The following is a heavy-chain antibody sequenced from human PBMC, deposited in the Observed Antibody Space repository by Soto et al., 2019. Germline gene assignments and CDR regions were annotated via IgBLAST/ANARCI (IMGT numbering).Heavy chain of an antibody. J-gene: IGHJ5*02. CDR1: GGSISSGGYS. CDR2: IYHSGST. V-gene: IGHV4-30-2*01. CDR3: ARGEGSTSSKSFDP. D-gene: IGHD2-2*01. Sequence: QLQLQESGSGLVKPSQTLSLTCAVSGGSISSGGYSWSWIRQPPGKGLEWIGYIYHSGSTYYNPSLNSRGTIPVERSKNQFSLKLSSVTAADTAVYYCARGEGSTSSKSFDPWGQGTLGTGSS.